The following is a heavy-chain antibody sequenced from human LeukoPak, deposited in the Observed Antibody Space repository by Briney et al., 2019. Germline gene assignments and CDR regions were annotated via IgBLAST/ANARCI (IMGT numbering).Heavy chain of an antibody. J-gene: IGHJ6*03. D-gene: IGHD1-7*01. CDR3: ARRWNYGRNYYIDV. V-gene: IGHV4-34*01. Sequence: PSETLSLTCAVYGGSFSNYYWSWLRQPPGKGREWIGEINDSGRINYNPSLMGRVTVSVDNYKNQFSLRLTSVTATDTAVYYCARRWNYGRNYYIDVWGNGATVSVSS. CDR2: INDSGRI. CDR1: GGSFSNYY.